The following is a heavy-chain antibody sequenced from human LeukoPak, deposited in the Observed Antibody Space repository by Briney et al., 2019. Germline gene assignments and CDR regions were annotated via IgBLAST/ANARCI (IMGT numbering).Heavy chain of an antibody. CDR2: IYYSGIT. J-gene: IGHJ6*03. CDR3: ARDPALTGLYYYMDV. CDR1: GGSITSYY. V-gene: IGHV4-59*01. D-gene: IGHD1-14*01. Sequence: SETLSLTCTVSGGSITSYYWSWIRQPPGKGLEWIGYIYYSGITNYNPSLKSRVTISVDRSKNQFSLKLRSVIAADTAVYYCARDPALTGLYYYMDVWGKGTTVTVSS.